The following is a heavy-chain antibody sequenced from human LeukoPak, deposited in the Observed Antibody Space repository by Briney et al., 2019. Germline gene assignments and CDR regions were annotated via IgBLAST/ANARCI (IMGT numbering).Heavy chain of an antibody. CDR1: GFTFSSYA. CDR2: ISYDGSNK. Sequence: QPGRSLRLSCAASGFTFSSYAMHWVRQAPGKGLEWVAVISYDGSNKHYADSVKGRFTISRDNSKNTLYLQMNSLRAEDTAVYYCASGDLGDGYYYGMDVWGQGTTVTVSS. V-gene: IGHV3-30*04. D-gene: IGHD4-17*01. J-gene: IGHJ6*02. CDR3: ASGDLGDGYYYGMDV.